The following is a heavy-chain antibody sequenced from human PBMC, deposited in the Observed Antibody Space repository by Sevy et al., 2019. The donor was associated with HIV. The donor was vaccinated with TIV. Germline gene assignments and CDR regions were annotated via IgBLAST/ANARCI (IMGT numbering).Heavy chain of an antibody. Sequence: GESLKISCAGSGFTFNNYAMSWVRQAPGKGLEWVSSISGGGVNTYYADPVKGRFTISRDNTKNTLYLRVNSLRAEDTAVYFCAKDGGGWYTSGWYYFDIWGQGTLVTVSS. J-gene: IGHJ4*02. CDR3: AKDGGGWYTSGWYYFDI. CDR1: GFTFNNYA. D-gene: IGHD6-19*01. CDR2: ISGGGVNT. V-gene: IGHV3-23*01.